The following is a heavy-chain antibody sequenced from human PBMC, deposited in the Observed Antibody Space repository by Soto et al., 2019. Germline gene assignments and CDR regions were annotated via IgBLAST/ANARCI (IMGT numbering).Heavy chain of an antibody. V-gene: IGHV3-30*18. CDR2: ISYDGSNK. Sequence: QVQLVESGGGVVQPGRSLRLSCAASGFTFSSYGMHWVRQAPGKGLEWVAVISYDGSNKYYADSVKGRFTISRDNSKNTLYLQMNSLRAEDTAVYYCAKGEAGDYWGQGTLVTVSS. CDR3: AKGEAGDY. CDR1: GFTFSSYG. J-gene: IGHJ4*02.